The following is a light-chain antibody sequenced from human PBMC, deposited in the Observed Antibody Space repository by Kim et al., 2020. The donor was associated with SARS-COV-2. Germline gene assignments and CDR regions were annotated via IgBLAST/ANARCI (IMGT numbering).Light chain of an antibody. Sequence: ASVGRRVSIACQASQDIANSLNWYRQKAGTAPKLLSRDASNLQTGVPSRCSGGTSGTDFFLTISNLQPEDSAIYFCQQYDNLPITFGQGTRLEIK. CDR3: QQYDNLPIT. CDR2: DAS. J-gene: IGKJ5*01. V-gene: IGKV1-33*01. CDR1: QDIANS.